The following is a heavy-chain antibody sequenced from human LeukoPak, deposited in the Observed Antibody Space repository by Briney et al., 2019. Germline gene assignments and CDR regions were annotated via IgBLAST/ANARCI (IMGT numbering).Heavy chain of an antibody. V-gene: IGHV3-23*01. CDR1: EFTFSSYA. Sequence: GGSLRLSCAGSEFTFSSYAMSWVRQAPGKGLEWVSTISGSGGSTFYAESVKGRFTISRDNSKNTLYLQMNSLRAEDTAVYYCAKAHYYDSSGYNTYHFDYWGQGTLVTVSS. J-gene: IGHJ4*02. CDR2: ISGSGGST. CDR3: AKAHYYDSSGYNTYHFDY. D-gene: IGHD3-22*01.